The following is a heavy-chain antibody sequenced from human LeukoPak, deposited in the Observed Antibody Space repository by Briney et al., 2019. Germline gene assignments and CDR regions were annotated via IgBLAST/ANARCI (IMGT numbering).Heavy chain of an antibody. CDR1: GFTFSSYA. J-gene: IGHJ4*02. CDR3: ASRSSIVAATVLFDY. V-gene: IGHV3-23*01. Sequence: GGSLRLSCAASGFTFSSYAMSWVRQAPGKGLEWVSAISGSGGSTYYADSVKGRFTISRDNSGYTLHLQMNSLRAEDTAVYYCASRSSIVAATVLFDYWGQGTLVTVSS. D-gene: IGHD6-13*01. CDR2: ISGSGGST.